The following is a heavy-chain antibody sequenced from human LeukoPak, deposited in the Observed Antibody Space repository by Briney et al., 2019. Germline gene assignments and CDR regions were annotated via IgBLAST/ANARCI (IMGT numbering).Heavy chain of an antibody. V-gene: IGHV1-24*01. CDR3: ARSIEYSSSQ. J-gene: IGHJ4*02. CDR2: FDPEDGET. D-gene: IGHD6-6*01. CDR1: GYTLTELS. Sequence: ASVKVSCKVSGYTLTELSMHWVRQAPGKGLEWMGGFDPEDGETIYAQKFQGRVTLTEDTSTDTAYMELSSLRSADTAMYYCARSIEYSSSQWGQGTLVTVSS.